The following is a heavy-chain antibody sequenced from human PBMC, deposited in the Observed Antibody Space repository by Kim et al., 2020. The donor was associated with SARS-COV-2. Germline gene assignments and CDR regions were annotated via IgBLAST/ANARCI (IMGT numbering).Heavy chain of an antibody. J-gene: IGHJ4*02. CDR2: IYYSGST. V-gene: IGHV4-59*12. CDR1: GGSISTYY. Sequence: SETLSLTCNVSGGSISTYYWSWIRQPPGKGLEWIGYIYYSGSTKYNPSLKSRVTISLDTSKNQFSLKLSSVTAADTAAYYCARGELDYCLNYFDYGGLG. D-gene: IGHD1-7*01. CDR3: ARGELDYCLNYFDY.